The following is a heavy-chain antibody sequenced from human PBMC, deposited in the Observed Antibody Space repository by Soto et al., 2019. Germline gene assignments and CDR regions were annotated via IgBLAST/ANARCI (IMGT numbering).Heavy chain of an antibody. D-gene: IGHD3-10*01. Sequence: ASVKVSCKASGYTFTSYDINWVRQATGQGLEWMGWMNPNSGNTGYAQKFQGRVTMTRNTSISTAYMELSSLRSEDTAVYYCARGSVLLWFAELRVWGKGTTVTVSS. J-gene: IGHJ6*04. V-gene: IGHV1-8*01. CDR2: MNPNSGNT. CDR1: GYTFTSYD. CDR3: ARGSVLLWFAELRV.